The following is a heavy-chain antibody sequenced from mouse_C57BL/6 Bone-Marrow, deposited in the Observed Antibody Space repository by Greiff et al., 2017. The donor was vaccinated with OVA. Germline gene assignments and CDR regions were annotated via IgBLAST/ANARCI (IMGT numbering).Heavy chain of an antibody. J-gene: IGHJ3*01. Sequence: EVQPQESGPELVKPGASVKISCKASGYSFTDYNMNWVKQSNGKSLEWIGVINPNYGTTSYNQKFKGKATLTVDQSSSTAYMELRSLTSEDSAVYFCARSYYGSSSFAYWGQGTLVTVSA. CDR2: INPNYGTT. D-gene: IGHD1-1*01. CDR3: ARSYYGSSSFAY. V-gene: IGHV1-39*01. CDR1: GYSFTDYN.